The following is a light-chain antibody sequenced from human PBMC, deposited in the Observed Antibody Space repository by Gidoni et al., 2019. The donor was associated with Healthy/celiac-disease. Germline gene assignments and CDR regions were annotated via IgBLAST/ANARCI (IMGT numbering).Light chain of an antibody. V-gene: IGKV1-12*01. J-gene: IGKJ4*01. Sequence: DIKMTQSPSSVFASVGDRVTITCRASQGISSWLDWYQQKPGKAPKLLIYAASSLQSGVPSRFSGSGSGTDFTLTISRLEAEDFATYYCKQANSFPLTFGGGTKVEIK. CDR2: AAS. CDR1: QGISSW. CDR3: KQANSFPLT.